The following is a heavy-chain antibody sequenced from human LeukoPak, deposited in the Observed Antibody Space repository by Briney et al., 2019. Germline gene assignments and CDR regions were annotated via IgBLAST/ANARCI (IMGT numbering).Heavy chain of an antibody. Sequence: ASVKVSCKASGFTFTNYDINWVRQAPGQGLEWMGWLNPKSGDTGYAQKFQGRATITRNTSISTAYMELSSLRSEDTAVYYCARGSARYSSSWYVDWFDPWGQGTLVTVSS. J-gene: IGHJ5*02. CDR1: GFTFTNYD. CDR3: ARGSARYSSSWYVDWFDP. CDR2: LNPKSGDT. D-gene: IGHD6-13*01. V-gene: IGHV1-8*01.